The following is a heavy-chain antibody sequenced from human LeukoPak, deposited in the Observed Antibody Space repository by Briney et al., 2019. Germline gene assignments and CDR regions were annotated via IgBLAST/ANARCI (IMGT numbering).Heavy chain of an antibody. V-gene: IGHV3-23*01. CDR1: GFSLSSYA. CDR3: AKGGLVHRFDP. Sequence: SGGSLRLSCAASGFSLSSYAMSWVRQAPGKGLEWVSAISSTDAGTYHADSVRGRFTISRDNSKNTLYLQMNSLRADDTAVYYCAKGGLVHRFDPWGQGTLVTVSS. J-gene: IGHJ5*02. CDR2: ISSTDAGT.